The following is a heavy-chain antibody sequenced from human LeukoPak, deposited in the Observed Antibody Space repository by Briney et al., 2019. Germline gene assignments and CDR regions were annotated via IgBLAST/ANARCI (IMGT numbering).Heavy chain of an antibody. CDR2: ISSSSSYI. J-gene: IGHJ4*02. Sequence: GGTLRLSCAASGFTFSSYSMNWVRQAPGKGLEWVSSISSSSSYIYYADSVKGRFTISRDNAKNSLYLQMNSLRAEDTAVYYCARDGITMVRGAMPYDYWGQGTLVTVSS. CDR1: GFTFSSYS. D-gene: IGHD3-10*01. CDR3: ARDGITMVRGAMPYDY. V-gene: IGHV3-21*01.